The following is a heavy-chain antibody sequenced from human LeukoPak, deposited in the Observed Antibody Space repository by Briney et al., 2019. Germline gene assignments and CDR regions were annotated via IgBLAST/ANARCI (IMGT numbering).Heavy chain of an antibody. Sequence: GGSPRLSCAASGFTFNTFNMNWVRQAPGKGLEWVSSITSGGDYIYYADSVKGRFTTSRDNAKNSLSLQLNSLRVEDTAVYYCARGHYDVLAASYKWTPDYWGQGPLVTVSS. J-gene: IGHJ4*02. CDR2: ITSGGDYI. CDR3: ARGHYDVLAASYKWTPDY. D-gene: IGHD3-9*01. V-gene: IGHV3-21*01. CDR1: GFTFNTFN.